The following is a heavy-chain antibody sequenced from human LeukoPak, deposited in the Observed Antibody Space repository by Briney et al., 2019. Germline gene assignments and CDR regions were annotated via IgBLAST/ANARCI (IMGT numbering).Heavy chain of an antibody. CDR3: ARARYYDSSGYQVWYFDL. V-gene: IGHV4-61*01. D-gene: IGHD3-22*01. CDR1: GGSVSSGSYY. J-gene: IGHJ2*01. Sequence: SETLSLTCTVSGGSVSSGSYYWSWIRQPPGKGLEWIAYIYYSGSTNYNPSLKSRVTISVDKSKNQFSLKLSSVTAADTAVYYCARARYYDSSGYQVWYFDLWGRGTLVTVSS. CDR2: IYYSGST.